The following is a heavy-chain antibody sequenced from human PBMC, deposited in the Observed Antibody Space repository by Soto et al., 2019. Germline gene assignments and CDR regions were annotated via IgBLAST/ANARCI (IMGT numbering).Heavy chain of an antibody. V-gene: IGHV1-69*13. CDR2: IIPIFGTA. J-gene: IGHJ5*02. CDR1: GGTFTSYA. Sequence: SVKVSCKASGGTFTSYAIRWVRQAPGQGLEWMGGIIPIFGTANYAQKFRGRVTITADESTSTAYMEVSSLRSEDPAVYYCARASGRGWYNWFDPWGQGTLVTVSS. D-gene: IGHD6-19*01. CDR3: ARASGRGWYNWFDP.